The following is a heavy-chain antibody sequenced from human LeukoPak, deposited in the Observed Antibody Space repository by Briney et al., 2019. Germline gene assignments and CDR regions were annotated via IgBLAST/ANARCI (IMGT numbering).Heavy chain of an antibody. CDR1: GYTFASYY. D-gene: IGHD3-22*01. V-gene: IGHV1-46*01. CDR3: ARDLDDSSNYYSKIDTFFDY. Sequence: ASVKVSCKASGYTFASYYLHWVRQAPGQGLERMGIINPSGGNTIYAQKFQGRVTMTRDTSTSTVYMELSSLRSEDTAVYYCARDLDDSSNYYSKIDTFFDYWGQGTLVTVSS. J-gene: IGHJ4*02. CDR2: INPSGGNT.